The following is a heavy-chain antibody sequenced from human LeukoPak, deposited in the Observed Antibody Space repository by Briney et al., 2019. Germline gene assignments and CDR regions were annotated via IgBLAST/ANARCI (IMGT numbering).Heavy chain of an antibody. Sequence: SVKVSCKASGGTFSSYAISWVRQAPGQGLEWMGGIIPIFGTANYAQKFQGRVTITADESTNTVYMELSSLRSEDTAVYYCAKDERVRYDFWSAVPDYYYIDVWGKGTTVTVSS. CDR2: IIPIFGTA. J-gene: IGHJ6*03. D-gene: IGHD3-3*01. CDR1: GGTFSSYA. CDR3: AKDERVRYDFWSAVPDYYYIDV. V-gene: IGHV1-69*01.